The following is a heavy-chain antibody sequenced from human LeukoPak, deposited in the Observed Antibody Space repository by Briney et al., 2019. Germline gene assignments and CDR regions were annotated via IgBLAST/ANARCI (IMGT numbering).Heavy chain of an antibody. Sequence: SETLSLTCTVSGGSISSGSYYWCWFRQHPGTGLECIGRIHTSGSTNYNPSLKSRVTISVDTSKNQFSLKLSSVTAADTAVYYCARDSRDYVWGSYRPDAFDIWGQGTMVTVSS. D-gene: IGHD3-16*02. CDR1: GGSISSGSYY. J-gene: IGHJ3*02. V-gene: IGHV4-61*02. CDR2: IHTSGST. CDR3: ARDSRDYVWGSYRPDAFDI.